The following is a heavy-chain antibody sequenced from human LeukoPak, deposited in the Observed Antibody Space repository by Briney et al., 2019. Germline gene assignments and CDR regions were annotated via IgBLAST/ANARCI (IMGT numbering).Heavy chain of an antibody. D-gene: IGHD3-9*01. CDR1: GGTFSSYA. Sequence: SVKVSCKASGGTFSSYAISWVRQAPGQGLEWMGGIIPIFGTANYAQKFQGRVTITTDESTSTAYMELSSLRSEDTAVYYCARLVTSGYYFDYWGQGTLVTVSS. V-gene: IGHV1-69*05. CDR3: ARLVTSGYYFDY. CDR2: IIPIFGTA. J-gene: IGHJ4*02.